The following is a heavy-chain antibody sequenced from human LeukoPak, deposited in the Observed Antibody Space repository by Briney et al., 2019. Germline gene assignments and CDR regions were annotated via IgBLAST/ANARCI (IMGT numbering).Heavy chain of an antibody. Sequence: GGSLRLSCAASGFTFSSYWMSWVRQAPGKGLEWVAVIWYDGSNKYYADSVKGRFTISRDNSKNTLYLQMNSLRAEDTAVYYCARDSSGYQVHFDYWGQGTLVTVSS. CDR2: IWYDGSNK. CDR1: GFTFSSYW. V-gene: IGHV3-33*08. CDR3: ARDSSGYQVHFDY. J-gene: IGHJ4*02. D-gene: IGHD3-22*01.